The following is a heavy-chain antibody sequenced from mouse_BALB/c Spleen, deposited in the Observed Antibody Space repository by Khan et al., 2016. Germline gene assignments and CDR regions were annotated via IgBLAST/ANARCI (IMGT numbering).Heavy chain of an antibody. J-gene: IGHJ2*01. CDR3: ARYDYDRGYFDY. Sequence: EVQLQESGPGLVKPSQSLSLTCTVTGYSITSDYAWNWIRQFPGNKLEWMGYISYSGSTSYNPSLKSRISITRDTSKNQFFLQLNSVATEDTVTYYCARYDYDRGYFDYWGQGTTLTVSS. CDR2: ISYSGST. D-gene: IGHD2-4*01. CDR1: GYSITSDYA. V-gene: IGHV3-2*02.